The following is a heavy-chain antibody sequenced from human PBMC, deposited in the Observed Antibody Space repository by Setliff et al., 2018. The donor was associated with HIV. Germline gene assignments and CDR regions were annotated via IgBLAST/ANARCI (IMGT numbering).Heavy chain of an antibody. J-gene: IGHJ2*01. CDR1: GGSVGSGSYY. Sequence: PSETLSLTCSVSGGSVGSGSYYWGWIRQPPGKGLEWIGSINHSGTSYYNPSLKSRVTISIDTSKNQFFLKLSSVTAADTAVYYCARPGVVGSSWSWYFDLWGRGTLVTVSS. CDR2: INHSGTS. V-gene: IGHV4-39*07. CDR3: ARPGVVGSSWSWYFDL. D-gene: IGHD6-13*01.